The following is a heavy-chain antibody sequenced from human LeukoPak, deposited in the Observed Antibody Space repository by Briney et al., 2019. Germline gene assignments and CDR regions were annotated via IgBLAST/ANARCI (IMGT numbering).Heavy chain of an antibody. J-gene: IGHJ3*02. CDR1: GFTFSSYA. CDR3: AKGGLGWAHDAFDI. D-gene: IGHD4-23*01. V-gene: IGHV3-30-3*01. Sequence: GGSLRLSCAASGFTFSSYAMHWVRQAPGKGLEWVAVISYDGSNKYYADSVKGRFTISRDNSKNTLYLQMNSLRAEDTAVYYCAKGGLGWAHDAFDIWGQGTMVTVSS. CDR2: ISYDGSNK.